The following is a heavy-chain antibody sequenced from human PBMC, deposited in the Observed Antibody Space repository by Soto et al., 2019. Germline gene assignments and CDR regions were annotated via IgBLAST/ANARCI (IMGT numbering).Heavy chain of an antibody. Sequence: ASVKVSCKPSGGTFSNDAISWVRQAPGQGLEWMGGIIPIYGTTHYAQKFQDRVKLTADESTGTAYMELSSLRSEDTGVYYCARDGMGTLVGGMDVWGQGTTVTVSS. V-gene: IGHV1-69*13. CDR2: IIPIYGTT. CDR1: GGTFSNDA. D-gene: IGHD6-6*01. J-gene: IGHJ6*02. CDR3: ARDGMGTLVGGMDV.